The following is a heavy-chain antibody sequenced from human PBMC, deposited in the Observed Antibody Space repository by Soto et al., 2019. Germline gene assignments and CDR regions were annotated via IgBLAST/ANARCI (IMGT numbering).Heavy chain of an antibody. D-gene: IGHD6-19*01. CDR3: ARVSGWYYFDY. CDR2: MNPNSGNT. CDR1: GYTFTSYD. J-gene: IGHJ4*02. Sequence: ASVKVSCKASGYTFTSYDINWVRQATGQGLEYLGWMNPNSGNTGYVKKFQGRVTMTRDTSASTAYMELSSLRSEDTAVYYCARVSGWYYFDYWGQGTLVTVSS. V-gene: IGHV1-8*01.